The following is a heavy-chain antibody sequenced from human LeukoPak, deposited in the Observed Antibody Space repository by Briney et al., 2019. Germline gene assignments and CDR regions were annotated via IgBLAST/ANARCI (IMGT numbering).Heavy chain of an antibody. V-gene: IGHV1-18*04. J-gene: IGHJ4*02. Sequence: ASVKVSCKTSGYSFTAFYIHWVRQAPGQGLEWMGWISAYNGNTNYAQKLQGRVTMTTDTSTSTAYMELRSLRSDDTAVYYCARDYLGYGDRDYWGQGTLVTVSS. CDR3: ARDYLGYGDRDY. D-gene: IGHD4-17*01. CDR1: GYSFTAFY. CDR2: ISAYNGNT.